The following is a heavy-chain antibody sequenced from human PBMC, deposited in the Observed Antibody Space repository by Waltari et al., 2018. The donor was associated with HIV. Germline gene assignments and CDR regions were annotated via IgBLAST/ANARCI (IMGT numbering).Heavy chain of an antibody. CDR2: INAGNGNT. CDR3: ARDFSPYDFWSGYYVGWGFDP. V-gene: IGHV1-3*01. D-gene: IGHD3-3*01. J-gene: IGHJ5*02. Sequence: QVQLVQSGAEVKKPGASVKVSCKASGYTFTSYAMHWVRQAPGQRLEWMGWINAGNGNTKYSQKFQGRVTITRDTSASTAYMELSSLRSEDTAVYYCARDFSPYDFWSGYYVGWGFDPWGQGTLVTVSS. CDR1: GYTFTSYA.